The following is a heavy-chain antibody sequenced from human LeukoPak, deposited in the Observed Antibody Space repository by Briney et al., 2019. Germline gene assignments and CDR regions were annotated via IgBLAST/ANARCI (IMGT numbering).Heavy chain of an antibody. V-gene: IGHV4-34*01. Sequence: SESLSLTCAVYGGSFSGYYWSWIRQPPGKWLEWIGEINHSGSTNYNPSLKSRVPKSVDTSKNQFSLKLSSVTAADTAVYYCARSPSDDVWGSYRYTAKDYWGQGTLVTVSS. J-gene: IGHJ4*02. D-gene: IGHD3-16*02. CDR1: GGSFSGYY. CDR3: ARSPSDDVWGSYRYTAKDY. CDR2: INHSGST.